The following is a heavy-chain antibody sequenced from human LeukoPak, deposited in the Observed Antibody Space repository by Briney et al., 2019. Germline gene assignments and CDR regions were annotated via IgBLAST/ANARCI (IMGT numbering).Heavy chain of an antibody. CDR1: GGSFSGYY. D-gene: IGHD6-13*01. Sequence: PSETLSLTCAVYGGSFSGYYWSWIRQPPGKGLEWIGEINHSGGTNYNQSLKSRVTIAVDTSKNQFSLKLSSVTAADTAVYYCARRGVQGSSWSKPHQRGLGRFDPWGQGTLVTVSS. V-gene: IGHV4-34*01. CDR2: INHSGGT. CDR3: ARRGVQGSSWSKPHQRGLGRFDP. J-gene: IGHJ5*02.